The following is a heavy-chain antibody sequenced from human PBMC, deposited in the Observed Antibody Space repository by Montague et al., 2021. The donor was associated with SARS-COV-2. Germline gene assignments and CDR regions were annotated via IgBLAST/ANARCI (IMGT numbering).Heavy chain of an antibody. J-gene: IGHJ4*02. V-gene: IGHV3-43*01. Sequence: SLRLSCAASGFTFDDYSMHWVRQAPGKGLEWVSLITWDGTFTYYTDSVKGRFTISRDNSKNSLYLQMNSLRTEDTALYYCAKEGGVGAPRGIDYWGQGTLVTVSS. D-gene: IGHD2-8*01. CDR2: ITWDGTFT. CDR3: AKEGGVGAPRGIDY. CDR1: GFTFDDYS.